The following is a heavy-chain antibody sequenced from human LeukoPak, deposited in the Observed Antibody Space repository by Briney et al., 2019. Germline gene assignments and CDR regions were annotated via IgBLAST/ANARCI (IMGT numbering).Heavy chain of an antibody. V-gene: IGHV1-2*02. CDR2: INPNSGGT. CDR3: ARAPSRYTSGWASADY. D-gene: IGHD6-19*01. J-gene: IGHJ4*02. Sequence: ASVKVSCKASGYTFTGYYMHWVRQAPGQGLEWMGWINPNSGGTNYAQKFQGRVTMTRDTSISTAYMELSSLRSEDTAVYYCARAPSRYTSGWASADYWGQGTLVTVSS. CDR1: GYTFTGYY.